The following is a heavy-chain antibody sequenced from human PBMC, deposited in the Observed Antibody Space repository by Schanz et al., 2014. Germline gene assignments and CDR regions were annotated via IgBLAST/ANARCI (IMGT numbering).Heavy chain of an antibody. D-gene: IGHD6-13*01. CDR1: GFSFTTYA. J-gene: IGHJ4*02. V-gene: IGHV3-23*04. Sequence: EVQLVESGGGLVQPGGSLRLSCASSGFSFTTYAMSWVRQAPGKGLEWVSSISSGGGSTYYADSVKGRFTISSDNSKSTLYLQMSSLRAEDTAVYYCAKSQGSSFDSWGQGTLVTVSS. CDR2: ISSGGGST. CDR3: AKSQGSSFDS.